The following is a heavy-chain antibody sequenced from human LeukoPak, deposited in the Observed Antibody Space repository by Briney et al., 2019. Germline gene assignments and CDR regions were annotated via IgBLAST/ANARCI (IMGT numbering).Heavy chain of an antibody. Sequence: PSETLSLTCTVSGGSISSYYWSWIRQPPGKGLEWIGSIYHSGSTYYNPSLKSRVTISVDTSKNQFSLKLSSVTAADTAVYYCASIKYSSSWYYFDYWGQGTLVTVSS. CDR1: GGSISSYY. CDR3: ASIKYSSSWYYFDY. D-gene: IGHD6-13*01. V-gene: IGHV4-59*08. J-gene: IGHJ4*02. CDR2: IYHSGST.